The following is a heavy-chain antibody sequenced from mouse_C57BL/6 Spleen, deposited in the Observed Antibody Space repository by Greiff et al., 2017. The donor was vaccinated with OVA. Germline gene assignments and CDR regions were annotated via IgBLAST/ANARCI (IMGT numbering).Heavy chain of an antibody. CDR1: GYTFTSYW. Sequence: QVQLQQSGAELAKPGASVKLSCKASGYTFTSYWMYWVTQRPGQGLEWLGYFNPSFGYTKYNQKFKDKATLPADKSSNTDYMQLSSLTYEDSAVYYCARYSNRKDYAMDYWGQGTSVTVSS. D-gene: IGHD2-5*01. CDR2: FNPSFGYT. CDR3: ARYSNRKDYAMDY. V-gene: IGHV1-7*01. J-gene: IGHJ4*01.